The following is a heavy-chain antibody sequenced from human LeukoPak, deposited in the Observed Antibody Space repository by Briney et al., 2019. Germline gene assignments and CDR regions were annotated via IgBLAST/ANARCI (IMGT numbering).Heavy chain of an antibody. CDR1: GFTFSSYS. CDR2: ISSSSSTI. D-gene: IGHD3/OR15-3a*01. J-gene: IGHJ4*02. V-gene: IGHV3-48*01. CDR3: ARGGGLVPFDY. Sequence: GGSLRLSCAASGFTFSSYSMNWVRQAPGKGLEWVSYISSSSSTIYYADSVKGRFTISRDNSKNTLYLQMNSLRAEDTAVYYCARGGGLVPFDYWGQGTLVTVSS.